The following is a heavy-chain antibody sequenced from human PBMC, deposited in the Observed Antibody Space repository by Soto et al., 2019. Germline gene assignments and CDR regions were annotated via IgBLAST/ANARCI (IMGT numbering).Heavy chain of an antibody. J-gene: IGHJ4*02. CDR3: ARDIGSYAYGEGY. CDR2: VYSSGTT. V-gene: IGHV4-4*07. CDR1: GGPINNYW. Sequence: SETLSLTCSVFGGPINNYWWSWIRQPAGKGLEWIGRVYSSGTTDYNPSLNSRATMSVETSKNQFSLKLSSVTAADTAVYYCARDIGSYAYGEGYWGQGIQVTVSS. D-gene: IGHD3-10*01.